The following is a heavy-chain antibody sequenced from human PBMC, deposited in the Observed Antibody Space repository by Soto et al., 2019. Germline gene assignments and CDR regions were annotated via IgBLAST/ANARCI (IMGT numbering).Heavy chain of an antibody. Sequence: GGSLRLSCAASGFTFSSYGMHWVRQAPGKGLEWVAVIWYDGSNKYYADSVKGRFTISRDNSKNTLYLQMNSLRAEDTAVYYCARDFDPHGDYVGGMDVWGQGTTVTVSS. CDR2: IWYDGSNK. D-gene: IGHD4-17*01. CDR1: GFTFSSYG. J-gene: IGHJ6*02. V-gene: IGHV3-33*01. CDR3: ARDFDPHGDYVGGMDV.